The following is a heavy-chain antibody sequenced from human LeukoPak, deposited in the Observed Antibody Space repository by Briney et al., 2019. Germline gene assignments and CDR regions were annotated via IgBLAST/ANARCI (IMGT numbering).Heavy chain of an antibody. J-gene: IGHJ3*02. V-gene: IGHV1-46*01. CDR3: ARDRPPPAAPRAFDI. Sequence: ASVKASCKASGYTFTSYYMHWVRQAPGQGLEWMGIINPSGGSTSYAQKFQGRVTMTRDTSTSTVYMELSSLRSEDTAVYYCARDRPPPAAPRAFDIWGQGTMVTVSS. D-gene: IGHD6-13*01. CDR1: GYTFTSYY. CDR2: INPSGGST.